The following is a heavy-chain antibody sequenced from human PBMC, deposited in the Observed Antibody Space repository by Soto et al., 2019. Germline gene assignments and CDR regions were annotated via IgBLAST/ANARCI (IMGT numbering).Heavy chain of an antibody. CDR2: IYSGGST. D-gene: IGHD2-2*01. CDR3: ARWGPRPAVVGYGMDV. J-gene: IGHJ6*02. Sequence: EVQLVESGGGLVQTGGSLRLSCAASGFTVSSNYMSWVRQAPGKGLEWVSVIYSGGSTYYADSVKGRFTISRDNSKNTLYLQMNSLRAEDTAVYYCARWGPRPAVVGYGMDVWGQGTTVTVSS. CDR1: GFTVSSNY. V-gene: IGHV3-66*01.